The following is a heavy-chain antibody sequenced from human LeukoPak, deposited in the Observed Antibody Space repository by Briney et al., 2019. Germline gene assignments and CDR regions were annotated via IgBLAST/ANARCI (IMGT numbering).Heavy chain of an antibody. D-gene: IGHD2-15*01. V-gene: IGHV4-4*07. CDR3: ARSAASRYCSGGSCSDYGRDV. J-gene: IGHJ6*02. CDR1: GGSISSYY. Sequence: SETLSLTCTVSGGSISSYYWSWIRQPAGKGLEWIGRIYTSGSTNYNPSLKSRVTMSVDTSKNQFSLKLSSVTAADTAVYYCARSAASRYCSGGSCSDYGRDVWGQGTTVTVSS. CDR2: IYTSGST.